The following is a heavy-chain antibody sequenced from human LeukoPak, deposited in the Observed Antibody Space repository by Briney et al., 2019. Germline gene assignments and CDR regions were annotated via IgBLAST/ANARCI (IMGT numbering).Heavy chain of an antibody. CDR3: ARGRRSSSSPPVNWFDP. CDR2: INHSGST. Sequence: SETLSLTCAVSGGSFSGYYWSWIRQPPGKGLEWIGEINHSGSTNYNPSLKSRVTISVDTSKNQFSLKLSSVTAADTAVYYCARGRRSSSSPPVNWFDPWGQGTLVTVSS. CDR1: GGSFSGYY. D-gene: IGHD6-6*01. V-gene: IGHV4-34*01. J-gene: IGHJ5*02.